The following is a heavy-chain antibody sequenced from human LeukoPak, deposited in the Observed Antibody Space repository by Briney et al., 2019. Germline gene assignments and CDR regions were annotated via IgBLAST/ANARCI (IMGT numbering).Heavy chain of an antibody. CDR2: IYYSGST. D-gene: IGHD6-13*01. V-gene: IGHV4-31*03. CDR3: ARFRAAAGIVANWFDP. Sequence: PSQTLSLTCTVSGGSISSGGYYWSWIRQHPGKGLEWIGYIYYSGSTYYNPSLKSRVTISVDTSKNQFSLKLSSVTAADTAVYYCARFRAAAGIVANWFDPWGQGTLVTVSS. CDR1: GGSISSGGYY. J-gene: IGHJ5*02.